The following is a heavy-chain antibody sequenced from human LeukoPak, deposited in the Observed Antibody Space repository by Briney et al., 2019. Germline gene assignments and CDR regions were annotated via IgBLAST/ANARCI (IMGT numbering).Heavy chain of an antibody. CDR3: ARERERFLNL. CDR2: ISYGGSNR. Sequence: PGGSLRLSCVASGFSFSSFGMHWVRQAPGKGLEWVAVISYGGSNRYYADSVKGRFTISRDNSKNTLYLQMNNLRTEDTAIYYCARERERFLNLWGQGTLVTVSS. V-gene: IGHV3-30*03. J-gene: IGHJ5*02. D-gene: IGHD3-3*01. CDR1: GFSFSSFG.